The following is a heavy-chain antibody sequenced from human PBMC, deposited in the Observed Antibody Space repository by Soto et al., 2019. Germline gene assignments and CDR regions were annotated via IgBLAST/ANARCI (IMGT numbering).Heavy chain of an antibody. CDR2: IYYSGST. D-gene: IGHD3-9*01. J-gene: IGHJ3*02. V-gene: IGHV4-30-4*08. Sequence: SSETVSLTCTVSGGSISSGGYYWSWIRQHPGKGLEWIGYIYYSGSTYYNPSLKSRVTISVDTSKNQFSLKLSSVTAADTAVYYCARYRLDEELRYIDWPNDAFDIWGQGTMVTVSS. CDR1: GGSISSGGYY. CDR3: ARYRLDEELRYIDWPNDAFDI.